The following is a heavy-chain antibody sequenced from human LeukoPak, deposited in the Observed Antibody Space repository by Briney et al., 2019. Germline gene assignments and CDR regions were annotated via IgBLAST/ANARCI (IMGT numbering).Heavy chain of an antibody. V-gene: IGHV4-61*02. D-gene: IGHD5-24*01. CDR2: IYSSGYT. Sequence: PSETLSLTCAVSGGSINSGSYYWSWIRQPAGKGLESIGRIYSSGYTNYNPSLKSRVTISVDTSKNQFSLKLSSVTAADTAVYYCARDLGDGYSSGYFDYWGQGTLVTVSS. CDR3: ARDLGDGYSSGYFDY. J-gene: IGHJ4*02. CDR1: GGSINSGSYY.